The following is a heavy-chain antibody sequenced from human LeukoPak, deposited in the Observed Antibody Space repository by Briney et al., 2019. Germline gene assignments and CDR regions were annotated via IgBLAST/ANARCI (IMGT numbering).Heavy chain of an antibody. CDR1: GYTFTGYY. CDR2: SNPNSGGT. D-gene: IGHD3-3*01. CDR3: ALVTYYDLWSGYGSTFDY. Sequence: ASVKVSCKASGYTFTGYYMHWVRQAPGQGLEWMGWSNPNSGGTNYAQKFQGRVTMTRDTSISTAYMELSRLRSDDTAVYYCALVTYYDLWSGYGSTFDYWGQGTLVTVSS. V-gene: IGHV1-2*02. J-gene: IGHJ4*02.